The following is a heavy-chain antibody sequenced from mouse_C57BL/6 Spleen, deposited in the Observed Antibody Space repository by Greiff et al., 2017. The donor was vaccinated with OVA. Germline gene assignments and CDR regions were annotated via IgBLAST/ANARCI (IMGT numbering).Heavy chain of an antibody. CDR3: AREAGSSPHWYFDV. D-gene: IGHD1-1*01. CDR2: IYPGDGDT. V-gene: IGHV1-82*01. Sequence: VKLQESGPELVKPGASVKISCKASGYAFSSSWMNWVKQRPGKGLEWIGRIYPGDGDTNYNGKFKGKATLTADKSSSTAYMQLSSLTSEDSAVYFCAREAGSSPHWYFDVWGTGTTVTVSS. CDR1: GYAFSSSW. J-gene: IGHJ1*03.